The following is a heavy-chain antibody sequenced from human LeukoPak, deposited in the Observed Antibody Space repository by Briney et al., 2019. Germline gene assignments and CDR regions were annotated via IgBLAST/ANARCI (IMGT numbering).Heavy chain of an antibody. CDR3: ARGIAAAGNPNWFDP. D-gene: IGHD6-13*01. V-gene: IGHV3-33*01. J-gene: IGHJ5*02. CDR1: GFTFSNYA. CDR2: IWYDGSKK. Sequence: PGGSLRLSCAGTGFTFSNYAMHWVRQAPDKGLQWVAVIWYDGSKKYYADSVEGRFTISRDNSGNTVYLQMSSLRVEDTALYYCARGIAAAGNPNWFDPWGQGTLVTVSS.